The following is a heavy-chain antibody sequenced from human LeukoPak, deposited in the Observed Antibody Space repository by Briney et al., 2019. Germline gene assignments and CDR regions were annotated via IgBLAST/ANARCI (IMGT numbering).Heavy chain of an antibody. CDR3: AREPDISGYHPPDY. J-gene: IGHJ4*02. Sequence: SVKVSCKASGGTFSFYAISWVRQAPGQGLEWMGGISAIVGIANYAQKFQGRVTITADETTTTAYMELSSLRSDDTAVYYCAREPDISGYHPPDYWGQGTLVTVSS. D-gene: IGHD3-22*01. CDR2: ISAIVGIA. CDR1: GGTFSFYA. V-gene: IGHV1-69*10.